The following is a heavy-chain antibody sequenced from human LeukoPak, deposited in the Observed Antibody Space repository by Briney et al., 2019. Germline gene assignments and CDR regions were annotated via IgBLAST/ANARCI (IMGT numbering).Heavy chain of an antibody. CDR1: GGSISSYY. CDR3: ASAITPGYSSGWYDY. V-gene: IGHV4-59*01. D-gene: IGHD6-19*01. CDR2: IYYSGST. J-gene: IGHJ4*02. Sequence: SETPSLTCTVSGGSISSYYWSWIRQPPGKGLEWIGYIYYSGSTNYNPSLKSRVTISVDTSKNQFSLKLSSVTAADTAVYYCASAITPGYSSGWYDYWGQGTLVTVSS.